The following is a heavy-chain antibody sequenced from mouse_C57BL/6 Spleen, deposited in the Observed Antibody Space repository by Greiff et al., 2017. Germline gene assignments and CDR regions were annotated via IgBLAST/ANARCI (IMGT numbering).Heavy chain of an antibody. CDR3: AKPSWGSTGDY. J-gene: IGHJ4*01. V-gene: IGHV2-4*01. Sequence: QVQLQQSGPGLVQPSQSLSITCTVSGFSLTSYGVHWVRQPPGKGLEWLGVIWSGGSTDYNAALISRLSISKDNSKSQVFFKMNSLQADDTAIYYCAKPSWGSTGDYWGQGTSVTVSS. CDR2: IWSGGST. D-gene: IGHD1-1*01. CDR1: GFSLTSYG.